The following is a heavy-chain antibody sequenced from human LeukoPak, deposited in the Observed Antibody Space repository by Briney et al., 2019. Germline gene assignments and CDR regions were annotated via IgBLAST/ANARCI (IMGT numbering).Heavy chain of an antibody. V-gene: IGHV3-33*01. CDR3: ARDQGTSAAGGAKGRFDN. CDR2: IWYDVSNY. CDR1: GFTFSRYG. Sequence: GGSLRLSCVASGFTFSRYGMHWVRQAPGKGLEWVAVIWYDVSNYYYADSVNGRFTISRDNSKNTLYLQMDSLTVEDTAVYDCARDQGTSAAGGAKGRFDNWGQGTLVTVSS. J-gene: IGHJ4*02. D-gene: IGHD6-13*01.